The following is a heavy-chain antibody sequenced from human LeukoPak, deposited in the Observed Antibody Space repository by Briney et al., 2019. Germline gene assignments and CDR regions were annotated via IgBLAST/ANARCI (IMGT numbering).Heavy chain of an antibody. Sequence: SETLSLTCTVSGGSISSYYWSWIRQPAGKGLEWIGYIYYSGSTNYNPSLKSRVTISVDTSKNQFSLKLSSVTAADTAVYYCASIAARPPTYYYMDVWGKGTTVTVSS. V-gene: IGHV4-59*01. J-gene: IGHJ6*03. D-gene: IGHD6-6*01. CDR1: GGSISSYY. CDR2: IYYSGST. CDR3: ASIAARPPTYYYMDV.